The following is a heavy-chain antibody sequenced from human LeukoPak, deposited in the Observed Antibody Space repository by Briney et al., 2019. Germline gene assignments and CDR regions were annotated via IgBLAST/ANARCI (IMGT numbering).Heavy chain of an antibody. CDR2: ISSSSSYI. D-gene: IGHD2-21*02. V-gene: IGHV3-21*01. CDR3: ARDYFRGGDCDWYFDL. J-gene: IGHJ2*01. CDR1: GFTFSSYS. Sequence: GSLRLSCAASGFTFSSYSMNWVRQAPGKGLEWVSSISSSSSYIYYADSVKGRFTISRDNAKNSLYLQMNSLRAEDTAVYYCARDYFRGGDCDWYFDLWGRGTLVTVSS.